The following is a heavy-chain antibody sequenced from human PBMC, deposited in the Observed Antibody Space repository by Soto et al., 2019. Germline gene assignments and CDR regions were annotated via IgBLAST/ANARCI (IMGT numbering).Heavy chain of an antibody. J-gene: IGHJ5*02. D-gene: IGHD2-15*01. V-gene: IGHV4-59*08. CDR3: ARGTPSPLIVRSSRGPWFDP. Sequence: PSETLSLTCTVSGGSISSYYWSWIRQPPGKGLEWIGYMYYGGRTNYNPSLKSRVTISVDTSKMQVSLKLSSVTAADTAVYFCARGTPSPLIVRSSRGPWFDPWGQGTLVTVSS. CDR1: GGSISSYY. CDR2: MYYGGRT.